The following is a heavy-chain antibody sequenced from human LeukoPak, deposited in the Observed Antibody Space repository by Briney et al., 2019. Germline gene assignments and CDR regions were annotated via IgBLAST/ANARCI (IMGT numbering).Heavy chain of an antibody. CDR1: GNFFTGYY. J-gene: IGHJ5*02. CDR3: ARGISGWSNWFDP. CDR2: IHPNNDDT. D-gene: IGHD6-19*01. V-gene: IGHV1-2*02. Sequence: ASVKVSCKASGNFFTGYYIHWVRQAPGQGLEWMGWIHPNNDDTSYAQKFHGRVTMSRDTSISASFMELSRLRSDDTAVYYCARGISGWSNWFDPWGQGTLVTVSS.